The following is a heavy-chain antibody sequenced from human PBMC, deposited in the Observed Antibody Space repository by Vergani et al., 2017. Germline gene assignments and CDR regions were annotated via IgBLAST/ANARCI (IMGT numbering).Heavy chain of an antibody. D-gene: IGHD4-17*01. CDR2: IYYSGST. Sequence: QLQLQESGPGLVKPSETLSLTCTVSGGSISSSSYYWGWIRQPPGKGLEWIGYIYYSGSTNYNPSLKSRVTISVDTSKNQFSLKLSSVTAADTAVYYCARGGGHYGRAQDYWGQGTLVTVSS. CDR1: GGSISSSSYY. V-gene: IGHV4-61*05. CDR3: ARGGGHYGRAQDY. J-gene: IGHJ4*02.